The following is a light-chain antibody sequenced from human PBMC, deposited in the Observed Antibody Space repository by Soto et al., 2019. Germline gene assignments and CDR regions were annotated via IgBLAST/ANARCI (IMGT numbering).Light chain of an antibody. V-gene: IGLV1-51*02. CDR3: GTWDSSLTTFV. Sequence: VLTQPPSVSAAPGQKVTMSYSGSSSNIGKYYVSWHQQLPGTAPKLLIYENDKRPSGIPDRFSGSKSGTSATLGITGLQTGDEADYYCGTWDSSLTTFVFGTGTKVTVL. CDR1: SSNIGKYY. J-gene: IGLJ1*01. CDR2: END.